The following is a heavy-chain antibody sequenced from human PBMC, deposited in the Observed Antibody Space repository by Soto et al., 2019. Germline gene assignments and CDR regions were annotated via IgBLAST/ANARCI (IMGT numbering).Heavy chain of an antibody. CDR2: IKQDGSEK. V-gene: IGHV3-7*01. CDR1: GFTFGSFW. D-gene: IGHD2-15*01. CDR3: ARVEVVVAAHFDY. Sequence: PGGSLRLSCAASGFTFGSFWMSWVRQAPGKGLEWVANIKQDGSEKYYADSVKGRFTISRDNAKNSLYLQMNSLRAEDTAVYYCARVEVVVAAHFDYWGQGTLVTVSS. J-gene: IGHJ4*02.